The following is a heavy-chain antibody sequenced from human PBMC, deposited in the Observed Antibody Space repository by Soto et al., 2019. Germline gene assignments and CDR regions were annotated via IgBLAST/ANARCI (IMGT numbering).Heavy chain of an antibody. Sequence: QVQLVESGGGVVQPGGSLRPSCAASGFTFSSYGMHWVRQVLGMGLDLVAVIWYGGSNKYYADSVKGRFTISSDNSNNTRYMQMNGLRPEDTAVYYCARSIAVAGTRGYFYYGMDVWGQGTTVTVSS. V-gene: IGHV3-33*01. J-gene: IGHJ6*02. CDR2: IWYGGSNK. D-gene: IGHD6-19*01. CDR1: GFTFSSYG. CDR3: ARSIAVAGTRGYFYYGMDV.